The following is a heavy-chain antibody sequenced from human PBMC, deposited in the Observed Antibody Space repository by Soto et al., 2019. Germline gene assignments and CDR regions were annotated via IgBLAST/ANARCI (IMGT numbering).Heavy chain of an antibody. CDR1: GGSFSGYY. CDR3: VRDVGPYSTTWYYFDF. CDR2: INHSGST. D-gene: IGHD4-4*01. V-gene: IGHV4-34*01. J-gene: IGHJ4*02. Sequence: SETLSLTCAVYGGSFSGYYWSWIRQPPGKGLEWIGEINHSGSTNYNPSLKSRVTISVDTSKNQLSLKLSSVTAADTAVYYCVRDVGPYSTTWYYFDFWGPGALVTVS.